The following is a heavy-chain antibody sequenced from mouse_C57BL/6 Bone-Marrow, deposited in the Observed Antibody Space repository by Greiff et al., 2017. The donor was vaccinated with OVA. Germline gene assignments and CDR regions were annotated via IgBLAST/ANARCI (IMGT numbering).Heavy chain of an antibody. J-gene: IGHJ2*01. D-gene: IGHD1-1*01. Sequence: EVHLVESGGGLVKPGGSLKLSCAASGFTFSSYTMSWVRQTPEKRLEWVATISGGGGNTYYPDSVKGRFTISRDNAKNTLYLQMSSLRSEDTALYYCARQDWHYGSSYNFDYWGQGTTLTVSS. CDR2: ISGGGGNT. CDR3: ARQDWHYGSSYNFDY. CDR1: GFTFSSYT. V-gene: IGHV5-9*01.